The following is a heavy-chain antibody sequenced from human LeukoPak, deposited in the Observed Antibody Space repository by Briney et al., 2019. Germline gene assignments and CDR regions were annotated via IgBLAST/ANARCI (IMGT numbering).Heavy chain of an antibody. J-gene: IGHJ4*02. V-gene: IGHV3-15*01. Sequence: GGSLRLSCAASGFTFSNTWMNWVRQAPGKGLEWVGRIKRIIDGGTTDYAAPVKGRFTVSRDDSINTLYLQMSSLKTEDTAVYYCAAQGRSGDLCYWGQGTLVTVSS. CDR2: IKRIIDGGTT. CDR1: GFTFSNTW. CDR3: AAQGRSGDLCY. D-gene: IGHD4-17*01.